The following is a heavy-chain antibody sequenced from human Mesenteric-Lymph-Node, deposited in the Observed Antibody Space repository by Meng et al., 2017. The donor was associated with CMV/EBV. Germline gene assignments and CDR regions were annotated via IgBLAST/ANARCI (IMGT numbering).Heavy chain of an antibody. J-gene: IGHJ4*02. Sequence: LRLSCSASGFTFSSYGMPWVRQAPGKGLEWVAVISYDGSNKYYADSVKGRFTISRDNSKNTLYLQMNSLRAEDTAVYYCASVVEIGYWGQGTLVTVSS. CDR1: GFTFSSYG. CDR3: ASVVEIGY. V-gene: IGHV3-30*03. D-gene: IGHD5-24*01. CDR2: ISYDGSNK.